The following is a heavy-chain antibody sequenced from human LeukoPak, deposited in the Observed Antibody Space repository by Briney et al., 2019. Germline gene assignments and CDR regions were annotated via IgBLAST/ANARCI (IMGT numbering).Heavy chain of an antibody. V-gene: IGHV4-38-2*02. D-gene: IGHD2-2*01. Sequence: SETLSLTCAVYGGSFSGYYWGWIRQPPGKGLEWIGSIYHSGSTYYNPSLKSRVTISVDTSKNQFSLKLSSVTAADTAVYYCARDPSDIVVVPAANFEFDYWGQGTLVTVSS. CDR2: IYHSGST. CDR1: GGSFSGYY. CDR3: ARDPSDIVVVPAANFEFDY. J-gene: IGHJ4*02.